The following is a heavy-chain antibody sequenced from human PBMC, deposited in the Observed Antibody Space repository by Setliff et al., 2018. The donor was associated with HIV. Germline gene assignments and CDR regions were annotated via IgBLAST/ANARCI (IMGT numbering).Heavy chain of an antibody. V-gene: IGHV4-39*07. Sequence: LSLTCTVSGGSIGSSDYYWGWIRQPPGKGLEWIGSIFYTGRTTYNPSLRSRVTIPLDTSKTQFSLSLTSVTAADTAMYYCARRGKTENSYVLNWFDPWGQGILVTVSS. CDR1: GGSIGSSDYY. D-gene: IGHD5-18*01. CDR2: IFYTGRT. J-gene: IGHJ5*02. CDR3: ARRGKTENSYVLNWFDP.